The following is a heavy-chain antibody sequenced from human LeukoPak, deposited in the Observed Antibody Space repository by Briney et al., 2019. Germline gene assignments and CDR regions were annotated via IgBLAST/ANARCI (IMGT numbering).Heavy chain of an antibody. CDR1: GYTFTDYY. J-gene: IGHJ4*02. CDR2: INSNNGVT. CDR3: ARDLPATSNWELDY. V-gene: IGHV1-2*06. D-gene: IGHD1-26*01. Sequence: ASVKVSCKASGYTFTDYYIHWVRQAPGQGLEWMGRINSNNGVTDDAQNFQVRVTMTRATSISTAYMELSRLTSDDTAVYYCARDLPATSNWELDYWGQGTLVIVSS.